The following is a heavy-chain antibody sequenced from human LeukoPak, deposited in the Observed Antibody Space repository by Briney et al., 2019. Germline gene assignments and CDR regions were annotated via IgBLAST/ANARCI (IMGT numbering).Heavy chain of an antibody. CDR1: GCTFISDA. V-gene: IGHV3-23*01. J-gene: IGHJ3*02. D-gene: IGHD3-22*01. CDR3: AKPLVVPIPPDAFDI. CDR2: IIDSGGST. Sequence: GGSLRLSCGASGCTFISDAMSWGRQAPGRGLEWVSAIIDSGGSTYYADSVKGRFTISRDNSKNTLYLQMSSLRAEDTAVYYCAKPLVVPIPPDAFDIWGQGTMVTVSS.